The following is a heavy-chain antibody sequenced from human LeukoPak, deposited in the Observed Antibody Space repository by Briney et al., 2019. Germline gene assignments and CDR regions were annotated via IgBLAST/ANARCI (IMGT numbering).Heavy chain of an antibody. D-gene: IGHD3-16*01. CDR1: GYTFTSYY. V-gene: IGHV1-46*01. Sequence: ASVEVSCKSSGYTFTSYYMHWVRQAPAQGLEWMGIINPSGGSTSYAQKLQGRVTMTTDTSTSTAYMELRSLRSDDTAVYYCARGGSFGELASSWYYYMDVWGKGTTVTISS. CDR2: INPSGGST. J-gene: IGHJ6*03. CDR3: ARGGSFGELASSWYYYMDV.